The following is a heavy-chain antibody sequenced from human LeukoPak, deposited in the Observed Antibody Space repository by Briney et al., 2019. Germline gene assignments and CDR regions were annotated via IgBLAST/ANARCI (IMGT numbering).Heavy chain of an antibody. D-gene: IGHD3-16*01. Sequence: PGGSLRLSCAASGFTVSSYYMSWVRQAPGKGLEWVSVLYTNGNTYYADSVKGRFTVSRDNSKNTLFLQINTLRAEDTAVYYCARGGPRTSKDYWGQGTLVTVSS. CDR2: LYTNGNT. J-gene: IGHJ4*02. CDR3: ARGGPRTSKDY. CDR1: GFTVSSYY. V-gene: IGHV3-66*01.